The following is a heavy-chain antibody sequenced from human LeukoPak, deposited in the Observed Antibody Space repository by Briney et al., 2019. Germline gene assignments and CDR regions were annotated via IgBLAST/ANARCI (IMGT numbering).Heavy chain of an antibody. CDR3: AKWAAVAGDYGYYYYGMDV. J-gene: IGHJ6*02. D-gene: IGHD6-19*01. CDR2: ISGSGGST. Sequence: GGSLRLSCAASGFTFSSYAVSWVRQAPGKGLEWVSAISGSGGSTYYADSVKGRFTISRGNSKNTLYLQMNSLRAEDTAVYYCAKWAAVAGDYGYYYYGMDVWGQGTTVTVSS. CDR1: GFTFSSYA. V-gene: IGHV3-23*01.